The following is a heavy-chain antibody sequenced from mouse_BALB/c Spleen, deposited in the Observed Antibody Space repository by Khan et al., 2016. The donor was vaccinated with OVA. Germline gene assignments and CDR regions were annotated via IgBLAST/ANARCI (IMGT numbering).Heavy chain of an antibody. CDR2: INPSTGYT. Sequence: VQLQQSGAELAKPGASVKMSCKASGYTFINYWILWIKQRPGQGLEWIGYINPSTGYTEYNQNFKDKATLTADKSSSTAYMQLSSLTSEDSIVYYCERRGLRWDFDYWGQGTTLTVSS. V-gene: IGHV1-7*01. J-gene: IGHJ2*01. CDR3: ERRGLRWDFDY. D-gene: IGHD1-1*01. CDR1: GYTFINYW.